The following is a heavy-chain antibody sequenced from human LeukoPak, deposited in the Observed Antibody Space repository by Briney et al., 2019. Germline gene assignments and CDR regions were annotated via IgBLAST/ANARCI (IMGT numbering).Heavy chain of an antibody. J-gene: IGHJ4*02. Sequence: SETLSLTCAVSGGSISSSNWWSWVRQPPGKGLEWIGEIYHSGSTNYNPSLKSRVTISVDKSKNQFSLKLSSVTAADTAVYYCARVREPDTSSGFDTTSFDYWGQGTLVTVSS. CDR2: IYHSGST. CDR3: ARVREPDTSSGFDTTSFDY. D-gene: IGHD5-12*01. CDR1: GGSISSSNW. V-gene: IGHV4-4*02.